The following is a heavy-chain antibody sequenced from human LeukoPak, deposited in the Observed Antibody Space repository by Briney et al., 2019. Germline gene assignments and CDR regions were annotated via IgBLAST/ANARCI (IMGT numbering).Heavy chain of an antibody. Sequence: ASVKVSCKASGYTFTSYAMNWVRQAPGQGLEWMGGIIPIFGTANYAQKFQGRVTITADESTSTAYMELSSLRSEDTAVYYCARVRDPFCMDVWGKGTTVTISS. CDR2: IIPIFGTA. CDR1: GYTFTSYA. J-gene: IGHJ6*03. CDR3: ARVRDPFCMDV. V-gene: IGHV1-69*13. D-gene: IGHD3-3*01.